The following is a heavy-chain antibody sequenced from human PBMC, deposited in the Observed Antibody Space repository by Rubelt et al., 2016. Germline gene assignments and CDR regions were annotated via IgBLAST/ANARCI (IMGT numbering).Heavy chain of an antibody. CDR2: ISGSGGST. V-gene: IGHV3-21*01. Sequence: EVQLVESGGGLVKPGRSLRLSCAASGFTFSSYGMHWVRQAPGKGLEWVSAISGSGGSTYYVDSGKGRFTISRDNAENSLYLQMNSLTEEDTAVYFCNRFWSGHLPDNWGQGTLVTVSS. D-gene: IGHD3-3*01. CDR3: NRFWSGHLPDN. CDR1: GFTFSSYG. J-gene: IGHJ4*02.